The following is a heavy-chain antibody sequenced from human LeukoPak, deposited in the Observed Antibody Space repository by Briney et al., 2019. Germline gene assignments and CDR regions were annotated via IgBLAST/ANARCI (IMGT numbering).Heavy chain of an antibody. V-gene: IGHV3-48*02. CDR2: ITTSGSNK. J-gene: IGHJ4*02. D-gene: IGHD3-9*01. CDR3: ATDRDWSFDY. CDR1: GFPFSTYS. Sequence: GGSLRLSCAASGFPFSTYSMNWVRQAPGKGLEWISYITTSGSNKFYADSVKGRFTVSRDNTRNPLYLQMNSLRDEDTAIYYCATDRDWSFDYWGQGTLVAVSS.